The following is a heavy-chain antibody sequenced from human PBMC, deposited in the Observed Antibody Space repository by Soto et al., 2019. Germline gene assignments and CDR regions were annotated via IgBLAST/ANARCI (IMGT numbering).Heavy chain of an antibody. CDR3: NTDLSHWHEEPNPDASDI. Sequence: PGGSLRLSCAASGFTFSNAWMSWVRQAPGKGLEWVGRIKSKTDGGTTDYAAPVKGRFTISRDDSKNTLYLQMKSLKTEDTAVYYCNTDLSHWHEEPNPDASDIWGQGTMVTLSS. CDR2: IKSKTDGGTT. J-gene: IGHJ3*02. D-gene: IGHD1-1*01. V-gene: IGHV3-15*01. CDR1: GFTFSNAW.